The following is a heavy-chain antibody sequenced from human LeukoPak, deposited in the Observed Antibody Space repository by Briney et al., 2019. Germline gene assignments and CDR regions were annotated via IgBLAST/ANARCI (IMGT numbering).Heavy chain of an antibody. D-gene: IGHD5-18*01. V-gene: IGHV3-43*02. J-gene: IGHJ3*02. CDR3: TRVNVLKAMKTAFDI. Sequence: PGGSLRLSCAASGFTFDDYAMHWVRQVLGKGLEWVALITGDGGSTCYARSVKGRFTISRDNSKNSLYLQMNSLRTEDTALYYCTRVNVLKAMKTAFDIWGQGTMVTVSS. CDR2: ITGDGGST. CDR1: GFTFDDYA.